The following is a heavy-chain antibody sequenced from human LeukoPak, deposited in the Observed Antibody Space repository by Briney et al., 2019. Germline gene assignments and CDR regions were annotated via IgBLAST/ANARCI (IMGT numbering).Heavy chain of an antibody. CDR2: VYTSGGT. J-gene: IGHJ3*02. Sequence: SEILSLTCSVSGGSISGYYWTWIRQPAGKGLEWIGRVYTSGGTHYNPALKTRLTMSVDTSKNQFSLKLSSVTAADTAVYYCARLITGTTTAFDIWGQGTMVTVSS. CDR3: ARLITGTTTAFDI. V-gene: IGHV4-4*07. D-gene: IGHD1-7*01. CDR1: GGSISGYY.